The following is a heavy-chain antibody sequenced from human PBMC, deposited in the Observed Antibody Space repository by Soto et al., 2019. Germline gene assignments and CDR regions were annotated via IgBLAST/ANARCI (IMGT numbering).Heavy chain of an antibody. CDR2: ISYDGSNK. V-gene: IGHV3-30-3*01. CDR1: GFTFSSYA. D-gene: IGHD5-12*01. J-gene: IGHJ6*02. Sequence: GGSLRLSCAASGFTFSSYAMHWVRQAPGKGLEWVAVISYDGSNKYYADSVKGRFTISRDNSKNTLYLQMNSLRAEDTAVYYCAREMATIIGYYYGMDVWGQGTTVTVSS. CDR3: AREMATIIGYYYGMDV.